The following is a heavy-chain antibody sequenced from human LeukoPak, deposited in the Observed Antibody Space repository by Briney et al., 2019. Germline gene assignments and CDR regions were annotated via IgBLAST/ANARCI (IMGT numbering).Heavy chain of an antibody. CDR2: ISGSGGST. J-gene: IGHJ4*02. Sequence: GGSLRLSCAASGFTFSSYAMSWVRQAPGNGLDWVSAISGSGGSTYYADSVKGRFTISRDNSKNTLYLQMNSLRAEDTAVYYCAKALAAGKGYWGQGTLVAVSS. D-gene: IGHD6-13*01. CDR3: AKALAAGKGY. V-gene: IGHV3-23*01. CDR1: GFTFSSYA.